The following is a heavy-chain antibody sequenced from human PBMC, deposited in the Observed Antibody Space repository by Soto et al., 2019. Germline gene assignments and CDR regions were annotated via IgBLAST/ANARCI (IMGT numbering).Heavy chain of an antibody. D-gene: IGHD2-8*02. V-gene: IGHV4-39*01. J-gene: IGHJ6*02. Sequence: LSLTCTVSGVSLISSNYFWAWIRQPPGKGLEWIGTIYYSGSTSYNPSLESRVAISVDTSKNQFSLRVTSVTAADTAVYYCARLEVVYVTSRYNYHGMDVWGQGTTVTVSS. CDR2: IYYSGST. CDR3: ARLEVVYVTSRYNYHGMDV. CDR1: GVSLISSNYF.